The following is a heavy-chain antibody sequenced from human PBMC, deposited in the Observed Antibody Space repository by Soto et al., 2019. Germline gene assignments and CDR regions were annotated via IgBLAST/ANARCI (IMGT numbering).Heavy chain of an antibody. CDR2: ISGSGGST. Sequence: GGSLGLSCAASGFTFSSYAMSWVRQAPGKGLEWVSAISGSGGSTYYADSVKGRFTISRDNSKNTLYLQMNSLRAEDTAVYYCAKDGSGSYYPPYYFDYWGQGTLVTVSS. D-gene: IGHD3-10*01. CDR1: GFTFSSYA. J-gene: IGHJ4*02. CDR3: AKDGSGSYYPPYYFDY. V-gene: IGHV3-23*01.